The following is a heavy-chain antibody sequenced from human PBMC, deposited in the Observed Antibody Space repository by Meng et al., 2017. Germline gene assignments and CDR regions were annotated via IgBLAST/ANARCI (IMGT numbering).Heavy chain of an antibody. J-gene: IGHJ4*02. V-gene: IGHV4-4*02. Sequence: QLNEAGAGLGKPAWTLSLTCAVSSGSIDSSNWWSWVRQPPGKGLEWIGEIYHSGSTNYNPSLESRVTISVDKSKNQFSLKLSSVTAADTAVYYCARDGRSWDWGQGTLVTVSS. CDR2: IYHSGST. D-gene: IGHD7-27*01. CDR1: SGSIDSSNW. CDR3: ARDGRSWD.